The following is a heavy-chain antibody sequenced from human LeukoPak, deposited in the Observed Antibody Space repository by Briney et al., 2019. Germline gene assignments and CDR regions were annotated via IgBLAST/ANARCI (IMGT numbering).Heavy chain of an antibody. V-gene: IGHV3-30-3*01. D-gene: IGHD3-22*01. CDR1: GFIVSSES. Sequence: GGSLRLSCAASGFIVSSESMSWVRQAPGKGLEWVAVISYDGSNKYYADSVKGRFTISRDNSKNTLYLQMNSLRAEDTAVYYCARDQYYYDSSGAFDIWGQGTMVTVSS. CDR2: ISYDGSNK. CDR3: ARDQYYYDSSGAFDI. J-gene: IGHJ3*02.